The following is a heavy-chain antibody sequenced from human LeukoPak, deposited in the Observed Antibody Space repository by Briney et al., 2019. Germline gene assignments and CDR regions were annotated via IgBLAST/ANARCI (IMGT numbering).Heavy chain of an antibody. Sequence: GGSLRLSCAASGFTFSSYGMHWVRQAPGEGLGWVAFIRYDGSNNYHADSVNGRLTISRDNSKNTQNLQMNNLRPEDTAVYYWANGGYSYDPPDYWGQGTLVTVSS. V-gene: IGHV3-30*02. J-gene: IGHJ4*02. D-gene: IGHD5-18*01. CDR2: IRYDGSNN. CDR3: ANGGYSYDPPDY. CDR1: GFTFSSYG.